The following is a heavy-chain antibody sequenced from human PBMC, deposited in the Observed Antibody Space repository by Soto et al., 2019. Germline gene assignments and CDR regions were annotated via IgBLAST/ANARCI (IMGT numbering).Heavy chain of an antibody. J-gene: IGHJ4*02. V-gene: IGHV4-30-2*01. D-gene: IGHD3-22*01. CDR2: IYHSGST. Sequence: SETLSLTCAFSGCSISSGGYSFSWIRQPPGKGLEWIGYIYHSGSTYYNPSLKSRVTISVDRSKNQFSLNLSSVTAADTAIYYCARLYDSSGFSYYFDYWGQGTLVTVSS. CDR3: ARLYDSSGFSYYFDY. CDR1: GCSISSGGYS.